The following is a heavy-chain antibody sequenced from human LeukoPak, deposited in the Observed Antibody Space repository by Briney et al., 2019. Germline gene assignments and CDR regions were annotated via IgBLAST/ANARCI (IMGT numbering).Heavy chain of an antibody. D-gene: IGHD3-10*01. CDR3: ARGSDGSGSYYRGGIDY. Sequence: PSQTLSLTCTVSGGSISSGGYYWSWIRQHPGKGLEWIGYIYYSGGNYYNPSLKSRVTISVDTYKNQFSLKLSSVTAADTAVYYCARGSDGSGSYYRGGIDYWGQGTLVTVSS. CDR1: GGSISSGGYY. J-gene: IGHJ4*02. V-gene: IGHV4-31*03. CDR2: IYYSGGN.